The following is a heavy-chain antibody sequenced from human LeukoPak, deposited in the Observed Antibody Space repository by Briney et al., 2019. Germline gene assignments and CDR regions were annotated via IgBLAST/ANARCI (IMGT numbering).Heavy chain of an antibody. J-gene: IGHJ1*01. CDR2: ISASDGTT. V-gene: IGHV1-18*01. CDR3: ARCGAAVTTHFSH. CDR1: GYTFSDYG. Sequence: ASVKVSCRASGYTFSDYGITWARQAPGQGLEWMGWISASDGTTNYAQKVQGRVTMTTDTYTSTAYMELRSLTSDDTAVYYCARCGAAVTTHFSHWGQGTLVTVSS. D-gene: IGHD4-17*01.